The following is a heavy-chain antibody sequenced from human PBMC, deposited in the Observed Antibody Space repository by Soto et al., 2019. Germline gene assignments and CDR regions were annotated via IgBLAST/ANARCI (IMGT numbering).Heavy chain of an antibody. CDR1: GYTFTSYY. J-gene: IGHJ5*02. V-gene: IGHV1-46*01. CDR3: ARDEGYCSSTSCAGWFDP. Sequence: ASVKVSCKASGYTFTSYYMHWVRQAPGQGLEWMGIINPNSGSTSYAQKFQGRVTMTRDTSISTAYMELSRLRSDDTAVYYCARDEGYCSSTSCAGWFDPWGQGTLVTVSS. CDR2: INPNSGST. D-gene: IGHD2-2*01.